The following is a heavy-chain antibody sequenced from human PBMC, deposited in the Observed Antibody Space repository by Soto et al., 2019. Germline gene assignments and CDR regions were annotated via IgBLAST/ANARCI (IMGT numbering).Heavy chain of an antibody. CDR1: GYTLTELS. Sequence: ASVKVSCKVSGYTLTELSMHWVRQAPGKGLERVGGFDPEDGETIYAQKFQGRVTMTEDTSTDTAYMELSSLRSEDTAVYYCATLSNDFWSGPNNWFDPWGQGTLVTVSS. CDR3: ATLSNDFWSGPNNWFDP. CDR2: FDPEDGET. D-gene: IGHD3-3*01. V-gene: IGHV1-24*01. J-gene: IGHJ5*02.